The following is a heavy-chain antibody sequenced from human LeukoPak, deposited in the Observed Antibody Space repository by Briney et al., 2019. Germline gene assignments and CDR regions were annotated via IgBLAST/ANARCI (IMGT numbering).Heavy chain of an antibody. CDR3: ARALIGYYFDY. CDR1: GFTFSSYE. CDR2: ISSGRDFTT. D-gene: IGHD2-8*01. Sequence: GGSLRLSCATSGFTFSSYEFNWVRQAPGKGLEWVSYISSGRDFTTYYADSAKGRFTISRDSAKNSVYLQMNSLRAGDTAVYYCARALIGYYFDYWGQGTLVTVSS. J-gene: IGHJ4*02. V-gene: IGHV3-48*03.